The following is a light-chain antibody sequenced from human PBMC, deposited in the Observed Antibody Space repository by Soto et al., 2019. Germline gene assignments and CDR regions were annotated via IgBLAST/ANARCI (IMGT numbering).Light chain of an antibody. CDR3: QQYHSSQYT. Sequence: EIVLTKSPGTLPLSPGERATLSCRASQSVSSSYLAWYQQKPGQAPRLLIYDSSSRATGIPDRFSGSRSGTDFTLTISRLEPGDFAVYYCQQYHSSQYTFGQGTKLEIK. J-gene: IGKJ2*01. CDR2: DSS. V-gene: IGKV3-20*01. CDR1: QSVSSSY.